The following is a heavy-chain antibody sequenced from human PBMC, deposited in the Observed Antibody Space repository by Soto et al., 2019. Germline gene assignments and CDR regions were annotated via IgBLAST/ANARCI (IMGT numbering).Heavy chain of an antibody. D-gene: IGHD3-10*01. CDR1: GFTFSSYG. V-gene: IGHV3-30*03. J-gene: IGHJ4*02. CDR3: TGEGASGY. CDR2: ISKDGNVK. Sequence: QVQLVESGGGVGQPGRSLRLSCAASGFTFSSYGMHWVRQAPCKGLERVAVISKDGNVKYYAESVKGRFTISRDNSKNALYLQMNSRGAEDTAAYYCTGEGASGYWGQGTLVTVSS.